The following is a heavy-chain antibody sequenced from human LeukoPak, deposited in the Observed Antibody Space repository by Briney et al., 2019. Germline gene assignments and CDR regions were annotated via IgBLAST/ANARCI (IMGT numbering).Heavy chain of an antibody. V-gene: IGHV3-30*02. D-gene: IGHD2-2*01. Sequence: TGGSLRLSCAASGFTFSSYGMHWVRQAPGKGLEWVAFIRYDGSNKYYADSVKGRFTISRDNSKNTLYLQMNSLRAEDTAVYYCAKGSVVPAAMGVPAFDIWGQGTMVTVSS. J-gene: IGHJ3*02. CDR1: GFTFSSYG. CDR3: AKGSVVPAAMGVPAFDI. CDR2: IRYDGSNK.